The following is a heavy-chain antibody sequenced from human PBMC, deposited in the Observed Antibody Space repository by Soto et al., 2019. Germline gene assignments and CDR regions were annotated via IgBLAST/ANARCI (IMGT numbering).Heavy chain of an antibody. CDR2: VIPMLGKA. J-gene: IGHJ4*02. V-gene: IGHV1-69*02. CDR3: ARMREYTYGLIDY. CDR1: GGTLSAHT. Sequence: QVQLVQSGAEVKKPGSSVKVSCKASGGTLSAHTINWVRQAPGQGREWMGRVIPMLGKANYAQKLQGRVTITADKSTSTAYMELRSLRSDDTAVYYCARMREYTYGLIDYWGQGTLVTVSS. D-gene: IGHD5-18*01.